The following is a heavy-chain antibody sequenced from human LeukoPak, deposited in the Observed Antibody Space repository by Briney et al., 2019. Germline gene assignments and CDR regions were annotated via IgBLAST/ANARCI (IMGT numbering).Heavy chain of an antibody. V-gene: IGHV1-69*01. D-gene: IGHD2-2*01. CDR1: GGTFSCYA. CDR3: AKHFSSTSSSVYYYYMDV. CDR2: IIPIFGTA. Sequence: SVKVSCKASGGTFSCYAISWVRQAPGQGLEWMGGIIPIFGTANYAQKFQGRVTITADESTSTAYMELSSLRSEDTAVYYCAKHFSSTSSSVYYYYMDVWGKGTTVTVSS. J-gene: IGHJ6*03.